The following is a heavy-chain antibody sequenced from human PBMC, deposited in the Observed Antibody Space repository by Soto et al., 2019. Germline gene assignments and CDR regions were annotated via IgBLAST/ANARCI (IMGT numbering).Heavy chain of an antibody. CDR3: AREGLAAAGRGWFDP. CDR1: GGSISSYY. CDR2: IYYSGST. V-gene: IGHV4-59*01. Sequence: SETLSLTCTVSGGSISSYYWSWIRQPPGKGLEWIGYIYYSGSTNYNPSLKSRVTISVDTSKNQFSLKLSSVTAADTAVYYCAREGLAAAGRGWFDPWGQGTLVTVSS. J-gene: IGHJ5*02. D-gene: IGHD6-13*01.